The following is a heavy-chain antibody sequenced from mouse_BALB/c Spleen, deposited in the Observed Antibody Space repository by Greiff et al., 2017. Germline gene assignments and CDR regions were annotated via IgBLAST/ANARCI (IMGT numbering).Heavy chain of an antibody. CDR3: VRQGGNYDPNYYAMDY. J-gene: IGHJ4*01. CDR1: GFTFNTYA. CDR2: IRSKSNNYAT. D-gene: IGHD2-1*01. V-gene: IGHV10-1*02. Sequence: EVQRVESGGGLVQPKGSLKLSCAASGFTFNTYAMNWVRQAPGKGLEWVARIRSKSNNYATYYADSVKDRFTISRDDSQSMLYLQMNNLKTEDTAMYYCVRQGGNYDPNYYAMDYWGQGTSVTVSS.